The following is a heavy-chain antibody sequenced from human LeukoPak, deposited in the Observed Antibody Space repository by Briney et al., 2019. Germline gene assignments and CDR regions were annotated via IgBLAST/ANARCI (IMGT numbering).Heavy chain of an antibody. J-gene: IGHJ4*02. CDR3: ASLRYSYGFFDY. D-gene: IGHD5-18*01. CDR1: GGSISSGSYY. V-gene: IGHV4-61*09. Sequence: SETLSLTCTVSGGSISSGSYYWSWIRHPAGKGLEWIGHIYTRGSTNYNPYLKSGVTIAVDTSKNQFSLKLSSVTAADTAVYYCASLRYSYGFFDYWGQGALVTVSS. CDR2: IYTRGST.